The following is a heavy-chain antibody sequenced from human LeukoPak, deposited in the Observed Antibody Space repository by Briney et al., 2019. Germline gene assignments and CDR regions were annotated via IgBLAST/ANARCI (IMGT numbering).Heavy chain of an antibody. CDR2: ISSSGSTI. CDR1: GFTFSSYE. V-gene: IGHV3-48*03. Sequence: PPGGSLRLSCAASGFTFSSYEMNWVRQAPGKGLEWVSYISSSGSTIYYADSVKGRFTISRDNSKNTLYLQMNSLRVEDTAWYYCARDSRSGTSKYFFDYWGQGSLVTVSS. D-gene: IGHD3-10*01. CDR3: ARDSRSGTSKYFFDY. J-gene: IGHJ4*02.